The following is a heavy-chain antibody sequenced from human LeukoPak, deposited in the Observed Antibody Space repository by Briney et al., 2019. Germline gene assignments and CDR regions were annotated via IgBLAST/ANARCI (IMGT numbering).Heavy chain of an antibody. V-gene: IGHV1-69*05. Sequence: SVKVSCKASGGTFSSYAINWVRQAPGQGLEWMGRIIPIFGTANYAQKFQGRVTITTDESTSTAYMELSSLRSEDTAVYYCARDRGRGYSYGYDLDYWGQGTLVTVSS. CDR3: ARDRGRGYSYGYDLDY. D-gene: IGHD5-18*01. J-gene: IGHJ4*02. CDR2: IIPIFGTA. CDR1: GGTFSSYA.